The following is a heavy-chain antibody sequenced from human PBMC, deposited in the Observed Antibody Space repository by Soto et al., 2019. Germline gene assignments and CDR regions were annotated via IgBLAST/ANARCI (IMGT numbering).Heavy chain of an antibody. CDR1: GATITWGDYS. J-gene: IGHJ5*02. CDR3: ARGRVVVPAAVMFNCLDP. CDR2: IFHGGST. D-gene: IGHD2-2*01. Sequence: PSETLSLTCAISGATITWGDYSWNWIRQPPGKGLEWIGYIFHGGSTYYNPSLRSRVSRSVDSSRSQFSLKMSSVTAADTAVYYCARGRVVVPAAVMFNCLDPWGQGALVTVSS. V-gene: IGHV4-30-2*01.